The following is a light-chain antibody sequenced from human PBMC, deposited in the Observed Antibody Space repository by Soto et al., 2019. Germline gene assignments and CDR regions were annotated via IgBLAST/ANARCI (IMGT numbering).Light chain of an antibody. Sequence: DIQMTQSPSTLSASVGDRVTITCRASQSISSWLAWYQQKPGKAPKLLIYDASSLESGVPSRFSGSGSGKEFTLTISTRKPDDFATNYCQQYNSYPYPFGQGTKLEIK. J-gene: IGKJ2*01. CDR1: QSISSW. CDR3: QQYNSYPYP. V-gene: IGKV1-5*01. CDR2: DAS.